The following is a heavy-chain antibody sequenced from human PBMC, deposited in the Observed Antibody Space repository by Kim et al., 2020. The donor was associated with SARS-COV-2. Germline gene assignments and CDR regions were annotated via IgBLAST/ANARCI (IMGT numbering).Heavy chain of an antibody. CDR3: TRADY. CDR2: KADRGSK. J-gene: IGHJ4*02. V-gene: IGHV3-49*02. Sequence: KADRGSKECAAVVQGIFTISRDDSKSIAYLKMNSLKTEDTAVYYCTRADYWGQGTLVTVSS.